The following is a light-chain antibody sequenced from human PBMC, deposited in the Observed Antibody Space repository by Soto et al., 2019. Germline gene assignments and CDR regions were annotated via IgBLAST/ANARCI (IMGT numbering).Light chain of an antibody. J-gene: IGKJ1*01. Sequence: DIHMTQSPSTLSGSLGDRVTITCRASQTISSWLAWYQQKPGNAPKFLIYDASTLESGVPSRFSGGGSGTEFTLTISSLQPDDSATYYSQQYYSRRTFGQGTKVDIK. CDR3: QQYYSRRT. V-gene: IGKV1-5*01. CDR1: QTISSW. CDR2: DAS.